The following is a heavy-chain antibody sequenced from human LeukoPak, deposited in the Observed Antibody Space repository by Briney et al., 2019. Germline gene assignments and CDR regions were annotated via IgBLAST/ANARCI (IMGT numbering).Heavy chain of an antibody. D-gene: IGHD6-13*01. J-gene: IGHJ4*02. CDR2: IYYSGSN. CDR3: ARVVAAGTYVFDY. Sequence: SETLSLTCTVSGGSISSSSYYWGWIRQPPGKGLEWIGSIYYSGSNYYNPSLKSRVTISVDTSKNQFSLKLSSVTAADTAVYYCARVVAAGTYVFDYWGQGTLVTVSS. CDR1: GGSISSSSYY. V-gene: IGHV4-39*07.